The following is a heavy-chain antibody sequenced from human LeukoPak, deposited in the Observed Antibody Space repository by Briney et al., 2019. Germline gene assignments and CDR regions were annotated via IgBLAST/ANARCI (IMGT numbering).Heavy chain of an antibody. V-gene: IGHV3-49*04. J-gene: IGHJ4*02. CDR3: TRVSPQLFRAAAGSFDY. CDR1: GFTIGDYA. CDR2: IRSKAYGGTT. Sequence: GGSLRLSCTASGFTIGDYAMSWVRQAPGKGLEWVGFIRSKAYGGTTEYAASVKGRFTISRDDSKSIAYLQMNSLKTEDTAVYYCTRVSPQLFRAAAGSFDYWGQGTLVTVSS. D-gene: IGHD6-13*01.